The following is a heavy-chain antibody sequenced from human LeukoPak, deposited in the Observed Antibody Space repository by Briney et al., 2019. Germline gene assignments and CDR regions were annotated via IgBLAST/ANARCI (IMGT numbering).Heavy chain of an antibody. V-gene: IGHV1-2*02. Sequence: ASLKVSCKASGYSFTGYYLHWLRHAPGQGLEWMGWINPKTGRTDYAEKLQGRVVMTRDTSVNTVFLELSGLTSDDTAIYFCARGAGTGYDHYYGMDVWGQGTAVTVSS. J-gene: IGHJ6*02. CDR2: INPKTGRT. CDR1: GYSFTGYY. D-gene: IGHD1-26*01. CDR3: ARGAGTGYDHYYGMDV.